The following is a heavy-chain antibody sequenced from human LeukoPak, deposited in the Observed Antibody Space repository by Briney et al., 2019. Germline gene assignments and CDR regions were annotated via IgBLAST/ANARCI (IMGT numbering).Heavy chain of an antibody. Sequence: ASVKVSCKASGYTFTSYDISWVRQAAGQGLEWMGWMNPNSGNTGYAQKFKSRVTMTGNTSINTAYMELSSLRSEDTAVYYCARGLRDSSGREYFQHWGQGTLVTVSS. CDR2: MNPNSGNT. CDR1: GYTFTSYD. CDR3: ARGLRDSSGREYFQH. V-gene: IGHV1-8*01. J-gene: IGHJ1*01. D-gene: IGHD3-22*01.